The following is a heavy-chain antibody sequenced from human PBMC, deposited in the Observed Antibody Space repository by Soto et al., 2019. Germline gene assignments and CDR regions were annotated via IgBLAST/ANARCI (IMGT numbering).Heavy chain of an antibody. CDR3: ARGGCSSTSCYLGLFDY. V-gene: IGHV3-21*01. CDR2: ISSSSSYI. CDR1: GFTFSSYS. D-gene: IGHD2-2*01. Sequence: EVQLVESGGGLVKPGGSLRLSCAASGFTFSSYSMNWVRQAPGKGLEWVSSISSSSSYIYYADSVKGRFTISRDNAKNSLYLQMNSLRAEDTAVYYCARGGCSSTSCYLGLFDYWGQGTLVTVSS. J-gene: IGHJ4*02.